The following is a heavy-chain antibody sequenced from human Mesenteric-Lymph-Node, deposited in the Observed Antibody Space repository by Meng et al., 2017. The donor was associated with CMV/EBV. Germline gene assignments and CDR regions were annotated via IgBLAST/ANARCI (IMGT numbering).Heavy chain of an antibody. CDR1: GFTFDDYA. V-gene: IGHV3-43D*03. Sequence: GESLKISCAASGFTFDDYAMHWGRQAPGKGLEWVSLIRWDGGSTYYADSVKGRFTISRDNSKNSLYLQMNSLRAEDTALYYCAKDMGPGIGNYYYAMDVWGQGTTVTVSS. CDR3: AKDMGPGIGNYYYAMDV. CDR2: IRWDGGST. D-gene: IGHD1-26*01. J-gene: IGHJ6*02.